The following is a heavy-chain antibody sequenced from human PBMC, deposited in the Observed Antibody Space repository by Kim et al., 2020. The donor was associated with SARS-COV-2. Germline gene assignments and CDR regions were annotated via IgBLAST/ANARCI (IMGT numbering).Heavy chain of an antibody. Sequence: SETLSLTCTVSGGSISSYYWSWIRQPPGKGLEWIGYIYYSGSTNYNPSLKSRVTISVDTSKNQFSLKLSSVTAADTAVYYCARGIAGGATHYYYYYGMDVWGQGTTVTVSS. CDR2: IYYSGST. D-gene: IGHD1-26*01. CDR1: GGSISSYY. CDR3: ARGIAGGATHYYYYYGMDV. J-gene: IGHJ6*02. V-gene: IGHV4-59*13.